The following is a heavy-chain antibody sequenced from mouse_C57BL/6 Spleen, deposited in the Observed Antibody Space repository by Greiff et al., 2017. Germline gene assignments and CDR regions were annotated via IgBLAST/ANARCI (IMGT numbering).Heavy chain of an antibody. CDR3: ARNDYYGSSPYAMDY. CDR1: GFSLTSYG. Sequence: VKLKESGPGLVQPSQSLSITCTVSGFSLTSYGVHWVRQSPGKGLEWLGVIWSGGSTDYNAAFISRLSISKDNSKSQVFFKMNSLQADDTAIYYCARNDYYGSSPYAMDYWGQGTSVTVSS. V-gene: IGHV2-2*01. J-gene: IGHJ4*01. CDR2: IWSGGST. D-gene: IGHD1-1*01.